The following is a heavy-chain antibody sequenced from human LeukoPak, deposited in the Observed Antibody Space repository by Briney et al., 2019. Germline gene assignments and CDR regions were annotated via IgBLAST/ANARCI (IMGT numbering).Heavy chain of an antibody. CDR1: AYTFTCYG. D-gene: IGHD4-17*01. Sequence: ASVKVSCKASAYTFTCYGISLVRQAPGHGLEWRGWISAHNDNTTYAQTLQGRVTMPTDTSTSTAYMELRSLRSDDTAVYYCARDSVTVTYDYWGQGTLVTVSS. J-gene: IGHJ4*02. CDR3: ARDSVTVTYDY. V-gene: IGHV1-18*01. CDR2: ISAHNDNT.